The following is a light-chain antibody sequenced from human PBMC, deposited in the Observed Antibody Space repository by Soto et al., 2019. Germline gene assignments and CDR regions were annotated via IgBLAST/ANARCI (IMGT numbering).Light chain of an antibody. CDR3: QQRSNWPTIT. J-gene: IGKJ5*01. Sequence: PGERATLSCRASQSVGSYLAWYPQKPGQAPRLLIYDASNRATGIPARFSGSGSGTDFTLTISSLEPEDFAVYYCQQRSNWPTITFGQGTRLEIK. V-gene: IGKV3-11*01. CDR2: DAS. CDR1: QSVGSY.